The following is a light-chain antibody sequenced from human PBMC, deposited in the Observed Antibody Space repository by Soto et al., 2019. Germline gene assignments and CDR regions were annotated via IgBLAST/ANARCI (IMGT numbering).Light chain of an antibody. CDR3: LQHSTYPLT. CDR1: QGIRND. CDR2: AAS. Sequence: DIQMTQFPSSLSASVGDRVTITCRASQGIRNDLAWYQQKPGKAPKRLIYAASSLQSGVPPWFSGSGSGTEFPRASGSLQPEDVATFYWLQHSTYPLTFGQGTKVEIK. J-gene: IGKJ1*01. V-gene: IGKV1-17*01.